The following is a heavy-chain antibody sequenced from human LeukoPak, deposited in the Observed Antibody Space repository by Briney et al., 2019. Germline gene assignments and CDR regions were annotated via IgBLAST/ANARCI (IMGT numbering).Heavy chain of an antibody. D-gene: IGHD6-19*01. CDR3: ARDWTSGLDY. Sequence: GGALRLSCAASGFTFSNYWINWVRQAPGEGLEWVAHINQDGSEKYYVDSVKGRFTVSRGNAKNSLYLQMNSLRVEDTAVYYCARDWTSGLDYWGQGTLVTVSS. V-gene: IGHV3-7*04. CDR1: GFTFSNYW. J-gene: IGHJ4*02. CDR2: INQDGSEK.